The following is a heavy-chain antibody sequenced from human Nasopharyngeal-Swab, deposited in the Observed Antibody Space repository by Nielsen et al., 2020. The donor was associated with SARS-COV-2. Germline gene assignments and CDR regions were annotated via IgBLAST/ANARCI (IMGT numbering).Heavy chain of an antibody. D-gene: IGHD3-10*01. CDR3: ARDHVLPDAFDI. V-gene: IGHV3-21*01. Sequence: GESLKISCAASGFTLSSYSMNWVRQAPGKGLEWVSSISSSSSYIYYADSVKGRFTISRDNAKNSLYLQMNSLRAEDTAVYYCARDHVLPDAFDIWGQGTMVTVSS. CDR2: ISSSSSYI. CDR1: GFTLSSYS. J-gene: IGHJ3*02.